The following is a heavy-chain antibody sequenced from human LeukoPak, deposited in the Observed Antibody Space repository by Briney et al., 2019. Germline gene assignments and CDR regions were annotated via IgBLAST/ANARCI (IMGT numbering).Heavy chain of an antibody. J-gene: IGHJ4*02. Sequence: GGSLRLSCAASGFTVSSNYMSWVRQAPGKGLEWVSVIYSGGSTYYADSVKGRFTISRDNSKNTLYLQMNSLRAEDTAVYYCARDGRTLGTDFDYWGQGTLVTVSS. CDR2: IYSGGST. CDR1: GFTVSSNY. CDR3: ARDGRTLGTDFDY. V-gene: IGHV3-66*01.